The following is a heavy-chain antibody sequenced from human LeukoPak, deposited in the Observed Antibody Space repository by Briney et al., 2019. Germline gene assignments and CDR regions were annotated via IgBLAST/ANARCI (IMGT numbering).Heavy chain of an antibody. CDR2: IYYSGST. D-gene: IGHD2-2*01. CDR3: ARSLCSSTSCYDNWFDP. CDR1: GGSFSGYY. V-gene: IGHV4-59*01. Sequence: PSETLSLTCAVYGGSFSGYYWSWIRQPPGKGLEWIGYIYYSGSTNYNPSLKSRVTISVDTSKNQFSLKLSSVTAADTAVYYCARSLCSSTSCYDNWFDPWGQGTLVTVSS. J-gene: IGHJ5*02.